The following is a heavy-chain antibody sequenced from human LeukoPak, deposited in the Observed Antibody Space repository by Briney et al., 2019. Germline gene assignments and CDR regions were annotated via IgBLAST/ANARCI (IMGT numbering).Heavy chain of an antibody. D-gene: IGHD1-26*01. Sequence: GGSLRPSCAASGFTFSTYGVHWVRQAQGKGLEWVALIWYDGSNENYADSVKGRFTISRDNSRNTLYLQMNSLRGEDTAVYYCARGGLTIAEATTSWYLDYWGQGTLVTVSS. CDR2: IWYDGSNE. CDR1: GFTFSTYG. V-gene: IGHV3-33*01. CDR3: ARGGLTIAEATTSWYLDY. J-gene: IGHJ4*02.